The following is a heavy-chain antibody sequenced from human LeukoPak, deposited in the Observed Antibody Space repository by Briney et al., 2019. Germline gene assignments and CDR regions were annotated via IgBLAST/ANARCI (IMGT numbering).Heavy chain of an antibody. CDR3: VKDRSWGGSGWYFDY. CDR2: VHSGGNT. Sequence: GGSLRLSCAASGFTVSGNYMSWVRQAPGKGLEWVSVVHSGGNTYYADSVTGRFTISRDNPKNTLYLQMSSLRAEDTAVYYCVKDRSWGGSGWYFDYWGQGTLVTVSS. D-gene: IGHD6-19*01. J-gene: IGHJ4*02. CDR1: GFTVSGNY. V-gene: IGHV3-66*01.